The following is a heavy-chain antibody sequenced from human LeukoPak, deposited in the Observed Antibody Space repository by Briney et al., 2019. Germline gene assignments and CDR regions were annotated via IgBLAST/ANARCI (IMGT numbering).Heavy chain of an antibody. Sequence: PGGSLRLSCAASGFTFSSYSMNWVRQAPGKGLEWVSSISSSSSYIYYADSVKGRFTISRDNAKNSLYLQMNSLRAEDTAVYYCARDAGVAGTLSYWGQGTLVTVSS. J-gene: IGHJ4*02. CDR1: GFTFSSYS. CDR3: ARDAGVAGTLSY. V-gene: IGHV3-21*01. CDR2: ISSSSSYI. D-gene: IGHD6-19*01.